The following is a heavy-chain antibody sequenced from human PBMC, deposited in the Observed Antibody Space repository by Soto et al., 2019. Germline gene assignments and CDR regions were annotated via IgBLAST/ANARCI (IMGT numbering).Heavy chain of an antibody. J-gene: IGHJ5*02. Sequence: GGSLRLSCSASGFTFSSYAMHWVRQAPGKGLEYVSAISSNGGSTYYADSVKGRFTISRDNSKNTLYLQMSSLRAEDTAMYYCATRIAHKEPSSSRPTSPWLDPWGQGTLVTVSS. CDR3: ATRIAHKEPSSSRPTSPWLDP. CDR2: ISSNGGST. V-gene: IGHV3-64D*06. CDR1: GFTFSSYA. D-gene: IGHD1-1*01.